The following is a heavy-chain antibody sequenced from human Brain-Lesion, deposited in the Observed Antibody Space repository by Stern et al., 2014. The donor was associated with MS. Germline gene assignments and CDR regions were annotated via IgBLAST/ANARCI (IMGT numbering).Heavy chain of an antibody. CDR3: AGEEDIRYCSGGSCTGNWFDP. V-gene: IGHV4-39*01. J-gene: IGHJ5*02. CDR1: GGSVSSTSYA. Sequence: QVQLVESGPGLVKPSETLSLTCTVAGGSVSSTSYAWAWIRQPPGKGLEWIGAIYYSGNTYYRSSLKSRLPISLDPPKNQFPRRRGSGTAADTAVYYCAGEEDIRYCSGGSCTGNWFDPWGQGTLVTVAS. CDR2: IYYSGNT. D-gene: IGHD2-15*01.